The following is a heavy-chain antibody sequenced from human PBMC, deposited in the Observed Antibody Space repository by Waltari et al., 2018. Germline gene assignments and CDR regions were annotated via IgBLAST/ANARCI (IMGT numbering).Heavy chain of an antibody. CDR1: GGSISSYY. J-gene: IGHJ4*02. CDR2: IYYSGST. CDR3: AREDIAVAGTGPD. D-gene: IGHD6-19*01. V-gene: IGHV4-59*01. Sequence: QVQLQESGPGLVKPSETLSLTCTVSGGSISSYYWSWLRQPPGKGLEWIGYIYYSGSTNYNPSLKSRVTISVDTSKNQFSLKLSSVTAADTAVYYCAREDIAVAGTGPDWGQGTLVTVSS.